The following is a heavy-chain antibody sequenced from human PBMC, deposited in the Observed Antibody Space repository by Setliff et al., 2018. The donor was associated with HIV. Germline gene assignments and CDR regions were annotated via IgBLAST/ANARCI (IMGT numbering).Heavy chain of an antibody. D-gene: IGHD6-19*01. CDR2: ISSSSSYI. V-gene: IGHV3-21*01. J-gene: IGHJ4*02. CDR1: GFTFSSYS. Sequence: PGGSLRLSCAASGFTFSSYSMNWVRQAPGKGLEWVSSISSSSSYIYYADSVKGRFTISRDNAKNSLYLQMNSLRAEDTAVYYCARGGGSGWLDFHYWGQGTLVTVSS. CDR3: ARGGGSGWLDFHY.